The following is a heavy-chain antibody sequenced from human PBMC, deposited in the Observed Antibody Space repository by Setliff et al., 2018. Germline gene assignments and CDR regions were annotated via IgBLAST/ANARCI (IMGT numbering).Heavy chain of an antibody. CDR2: INHSGST. CDR3: ASRLRRIAAAGRRAFDI. D-gene: IGHD6-13*01. CDR1: GGSFSGYY. V-gene: IGHV4-34*01. Sequence: SETLSLTCAVYGGSFSGYYWSWIRQPPGKGLEWIGEINHSGSTNYNPSLKSRVTTSVDTSKNQFSLKLSSVTAADTAVYYCASRLRRIAAAGRRAFDIWGQGTMVTVSS. J-gene: IGHJ3*02.